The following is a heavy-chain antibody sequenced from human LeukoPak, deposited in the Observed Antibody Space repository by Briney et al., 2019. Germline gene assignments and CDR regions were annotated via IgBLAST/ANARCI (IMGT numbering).Heavy chain of an antibody. CDR3: ARDRVFEYSYGNHDAFDI. Sequence: GGSLRLSCAASGFTFSSYGMHWVRQAPGKGLEWVAFIRYDGSNKYYADSVKGRFTISRDNSKNTLYLQMNSLRAEDTAVYYCARDRVFEYSYGNHDAFDIWGQGTMVTVSS. D-gene: IGHD5-18*01. V-gene: IGHV3-30*02. CDR1: GFTFSSYG. CDR2: IRYDGSNK. J-gene: IGHJ3*02.